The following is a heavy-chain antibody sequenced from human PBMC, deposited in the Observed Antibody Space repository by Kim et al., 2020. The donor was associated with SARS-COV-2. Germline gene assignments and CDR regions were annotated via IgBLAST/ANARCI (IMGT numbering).Heavy chain of an antibody. D-gene: IGHD3-9*01. CDR2: IYYSGST. Sequence: SETLSLTCTVSGGSISSYYWSWIRQPPGKGLEWIGYIYYSGSTNYNPSLKSRVTISVDTSKNQFSLKLSSVTAADTAVYYCARESDDYDILTGYSYYFDYWGQGTLVTVSS. J-gene: IGHJ4*02. V-gene: IGHV4-59*01. CDR1: GGSISSYY. CDR3: ARESDDYDILTGYSYYFDY.